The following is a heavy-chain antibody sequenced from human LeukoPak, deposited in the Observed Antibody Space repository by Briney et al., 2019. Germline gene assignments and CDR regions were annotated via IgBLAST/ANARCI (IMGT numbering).Heavy chain of an antibody. J-gene: IGHJ4*02. Sequence: GGSLRLSCAASGFTFSSYWMHWVSHAPGKGLVWVSRINSDGSSTSYADSVKGRFTISRDNAKNTLYLQMNSLRPEDTAVYYCARVRSSGWSYFDYWGQGTLVTVSS. CDR3: ARVRSSGWSYFDY. CDR1: GFTFSSYW. D-gene: IGHD6-19*01. V-gene: IGHV3-74*01. CDR2: INSDGSST.